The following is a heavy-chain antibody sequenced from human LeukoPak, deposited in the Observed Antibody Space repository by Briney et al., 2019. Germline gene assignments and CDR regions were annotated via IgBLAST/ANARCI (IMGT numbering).Heavy chain of an antibody. Sequence: GGSLILSCAASGFTVSSTYMSWVRQAPGKGLEWVSVIYSDGGTYYADSVRGRFTISRDNSKNTLYLQMNSLSAEDTAVYYCATIVPDVVATLTFDYWGQGTLVTVSS. J-gene: IGHJ4*02. CDR1: GFTVSSTY. V-gene: IGHV3-66*01. CDR3: ATIVPDVVATLTFDY. D-gene: IGHD2-15*01. CDR2: IYSDGGT.